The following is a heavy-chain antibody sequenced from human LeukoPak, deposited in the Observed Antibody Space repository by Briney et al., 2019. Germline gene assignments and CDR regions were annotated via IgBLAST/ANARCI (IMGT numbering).Heavy chain of an antibody. V-gene: IGHV3-23*01. D-gene: IGHD1-20*01. CDR3: AKRARYNCARATDFDS. Sequence: PGGSLTLSCAASGFTFSNYAMGWVRQAPGKGLEWVSTIRDSGAYGFYADSVKGRFTISRDNSNNLVYLQMNNLRAEDTAEYYCAKRARYNCARATDFDSWGQGTQVTVSS. CDR1: GFTFSNYA. J-gene: IGHJ4*02. CDR2: IRDSGAYG.